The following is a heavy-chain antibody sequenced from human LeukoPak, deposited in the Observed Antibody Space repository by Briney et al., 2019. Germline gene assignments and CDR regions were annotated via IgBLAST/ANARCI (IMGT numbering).Heavy chain of an antibody. CDR1: GFTFTSSS. V-gene: IGHV3-48*02. CDR3: ARDEGVGARVY. Sequence: GGSLRLSCAASGFTFTSSSMNWVRQAPGKGLEWLSCISSSSTIYYADSVKGRFTISRDNARNSLYLQMNSLRDEDTAVYYCARDEGVGARVYWGQGTLVTVSS. J-gene: IGHJ4*02. D-gene: IGHD3-10*01. CDR2: ISSSSTI.